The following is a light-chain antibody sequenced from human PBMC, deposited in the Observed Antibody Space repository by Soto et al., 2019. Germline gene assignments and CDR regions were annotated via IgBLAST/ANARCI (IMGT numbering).Light chain of an antibody. CDR1: QSLVYSNGVTY. CDR2: KVS. J-gene: IGKJ2*01. CDR3: MQGTLWPYT. Sequence: DVVMTQSPLSLPVTLGQPASISCRSSQSLVYSNGVTYLSWFQQRPGQSPRRLIHKVSNRDSGVPVRFSGSASGTDFTLKISRVEAVDVGVYYCMQGTLWPYTFGQGTNLEIK. V-gene: IGKV2-30*01.